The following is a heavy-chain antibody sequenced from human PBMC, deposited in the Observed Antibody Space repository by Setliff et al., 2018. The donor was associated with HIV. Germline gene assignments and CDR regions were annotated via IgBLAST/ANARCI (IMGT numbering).Heavy chain of an antibody. D-gene: IGHD2-15*01. J-gene: IGHJ4*02. CDR1: GESFSDYY. V-gene: IGHV4-34*01. CDR2: VNHSGHT. Sequence: SETLSLTCAVYGESFSDYYWSWIRQAPGKGLEWIGEVNHSGHTKYHPSLKSRLTVSVNPSKKQFSMKLTSVTAADTAVYYCARLGSHCKNAFCPPYWGQGTLVTV. CDR3: ARLGSHCKNAFCPPY.